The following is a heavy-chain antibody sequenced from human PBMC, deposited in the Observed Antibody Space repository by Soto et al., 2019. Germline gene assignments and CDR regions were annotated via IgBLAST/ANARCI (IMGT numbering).Heavy chain of an antibody. Sequence: XESLKLSCQCSGYSFTSYWIGLVLQLPGKGLEWMGIIYPGDSDTRYSPSFQGQVTISADKSISTAYLQWSSLKASDTAMYYCASSSADTAMTRVFDYWGQGTLVTVSS. V-gene: IGHV5-51*01. CDR2: IYPGDSDT. CDR3: ASSSADTAMTRVFDY. J-gene: IGHJ4*02. D-gene: IGHD5-18*01. CDR1: GYSFTSYW.